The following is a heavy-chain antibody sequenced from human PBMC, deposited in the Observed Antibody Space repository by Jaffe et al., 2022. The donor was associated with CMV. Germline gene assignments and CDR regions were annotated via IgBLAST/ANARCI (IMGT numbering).Heavy chain of an antibody. CDR2: ISSSGSTI. D-gene: IGHD3-3*01. CDR3: ARCFSEYYDFWSGYYTSQSYYYYYGMDV. CDR1: GFTFSDYY. V-gene: IGHV3-11*01. Sequence: QVQLVESGGGLVKPGGSLRLSCAASGFTFSDYYMSWIRQAPGKGLEWVSYISSSGSTIYYADSVKGRFTISRDNAKNSLYLQMNSLRAEDTAVYYCARCFSEYYDFWSGYYTSQSYYYYYGMDVWGQGTTVTVSS. J-gene: IGHJ6*02.